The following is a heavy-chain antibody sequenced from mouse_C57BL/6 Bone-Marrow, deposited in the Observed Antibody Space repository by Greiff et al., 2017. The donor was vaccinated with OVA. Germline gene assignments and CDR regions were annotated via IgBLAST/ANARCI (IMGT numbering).Heavy chain of an antibody. CDR1: GYTFTDYE. CDR2: IDPETGGT. Sequence: VKLQESGAELVRPGASVTLSCKASGYTFTDYEMHWVKQTPVHGLEWIGAIDPETGGTAYNQKFKGKAILTADKSSSTAYMELRSLTSEDSAVYYCTRMVLKMDYWGQGTSVTVSS. J-gene: IGHJ4*01. CDR3: TRMVLKMDY. D-gene: IGHD2-3*01. V-gene: IGHV1-15*01.